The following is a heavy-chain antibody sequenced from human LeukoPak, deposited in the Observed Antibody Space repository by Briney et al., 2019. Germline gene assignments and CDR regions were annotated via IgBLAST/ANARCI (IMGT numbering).Heavy chain of an antibody. J-gene: IGHJ4*02. V-gene: IGHV3-21*01. CDR1: EFTFSSYS. CDR3: ARGECGGTNCYDGIFDY. CDR2: ISTSSSFI. D-gene: IGHD2-2*01. Sequence: GGSLRLSCAASEFTFSSYSMNWVRRAPGKGLEWVSSISTSSSFIYYADSVTGRFTISRDNAKNLLYLQISSLRPEDTAIYYCARGECGGTNCYDGIFDYWGQGTLVTVSS.